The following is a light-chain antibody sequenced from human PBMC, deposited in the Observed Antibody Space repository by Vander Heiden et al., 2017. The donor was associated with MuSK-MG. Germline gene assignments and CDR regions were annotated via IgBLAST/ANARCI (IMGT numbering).Light chain of an antibody. Sequence: QSPLTPPPPMSGSPGQSITISCTGTSRDVGAYASVAWYQQHPDKVPQLIIHEVYHRPSGVSDRFSGSQSGNTAYLTISGLRAEDEADYYCRSHTTSGIRVFGGGTRLTVL. J-gene: IGLJ2*01. CDR3: RSHTTSGIRV. V-gene: IGLV2-14*01. CDR2: EVY. CDR1: SRDVGAYAS.